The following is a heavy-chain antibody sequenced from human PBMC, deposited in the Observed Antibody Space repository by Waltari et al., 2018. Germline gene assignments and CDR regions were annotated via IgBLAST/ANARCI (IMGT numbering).Heavy chain of an antibody. D-gene: IGHD2-2*01. Sequence: QVQLVQSGAEVKKPGASVKVSCKASGYTFTGYYMHWVRQAPGQGLEWMGRINPNSGGTSKAQKFQGRVTMTRGTSISTAYMELSRLRSDDTAVYYCARDSHIVVVPAAMIGDYWGQGTLVTVSS. CDR3: ARDSHIVVVPAAMIGDY. CDR2: INPNSGGT. J-gene: IGHJ4*02. V-gene: IGHV1-2*06. CDR1: GYTFTGYY.